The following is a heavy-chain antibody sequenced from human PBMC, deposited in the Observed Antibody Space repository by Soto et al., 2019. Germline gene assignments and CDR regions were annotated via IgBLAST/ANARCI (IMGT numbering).Heavy chain of an antibody. V-gene: IGHV1-69*01. CDR1: GGTFSSYA. Sequence: QVQLVQSGAEVKKPGSSVKVSCKASGGTFSSYAISWVRQAPGQGLEWMGGIIPIFGTANYAQKFQGRVTITADESTSTAYMELSSLRSEDTAVYYWARGGPYCGGDCYSGDYWGQGTLVTVSS. CDR2: IIPIFGTA. J-gene: IGHJ4*02. CDR3: ARGGPYCGGDCYSGDY. D-gene: IGHD2-21*02.